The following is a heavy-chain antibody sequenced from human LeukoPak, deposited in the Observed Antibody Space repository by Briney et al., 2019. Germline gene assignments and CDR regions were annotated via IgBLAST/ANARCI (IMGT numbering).Heavy chain of an antibody. D-gene: IGHD3-16*01. CDR1: GGSISRYY. CDR3: ARDGPRRYYFDY. Sequence: SETLSLTCTVSGGSISRYYWSCIRQPPGKGLEWIGYIYYSGSTNYNPSLKSRVTISVDTSKNQFSLKLSSVTAADTAVYYCARDGPRRYYFDYWGQGTLVTVSS. CDR2: IYYSGST. J-gene: IGHJ4*02. V-gene: IGHV4-59*01.